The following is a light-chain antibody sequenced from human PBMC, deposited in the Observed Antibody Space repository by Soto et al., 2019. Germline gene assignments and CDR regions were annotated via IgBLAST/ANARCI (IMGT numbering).Light chain of an antibody. V-gene: IGKV3-20*01. CDR2: GAS. CDR1: QSVSSCY. Sequence: EIVLTQSPGTLSLSPGESATLSCRASQSVSSCYLAWYQQKPGQAPRLLIYGASSRATGIPDRFSGSGSGTDFTLTISRLEPEDFAVYYCQQYDRSPLFTFGQGTKLEIK. J-gene: IGKJ2*01. CDR3: QQYDRSPLFT.